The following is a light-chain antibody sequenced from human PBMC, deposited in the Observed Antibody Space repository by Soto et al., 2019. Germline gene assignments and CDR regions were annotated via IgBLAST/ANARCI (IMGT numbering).Light chain of an antibody. CDR3: CSYAGSYYA. J-gene: IGLJ1*01. V-gene: IGLV2-11*01. CDR1: SSDVGGYNY. Sequence: QSALTQPRSVSGSPGQSVTISCTGTSSDVGGYNYVSWYQQHPGKAPKLMIYDVSKRPSGVPDRFSGSKSGNTASLTISGLQAEDEADYYCCSYAGSYYAFGTGIKLTVL. CDR2: DVS.